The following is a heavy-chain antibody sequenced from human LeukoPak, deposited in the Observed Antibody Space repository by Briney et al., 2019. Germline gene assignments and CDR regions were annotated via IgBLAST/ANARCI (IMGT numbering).Heavy chain of an antibody. V-gene: IGHV3-9*01. CDR3: ARVGARQILEY. J-gene: IGHJ4*02. D-gene: IGHD4-17*01. CDR2: ISWNSGSV. Sequence: GGSLRLSCAASGFTFDDYAMHWVRQAPGKGLEWVSGISWNSGSVGYADSVKGRFTISRDNAKNSLYLQMNSLRAEDTAVYYCARVGARQILEYWGQGTLVTVSS. CDR1: GFTFDDYA.